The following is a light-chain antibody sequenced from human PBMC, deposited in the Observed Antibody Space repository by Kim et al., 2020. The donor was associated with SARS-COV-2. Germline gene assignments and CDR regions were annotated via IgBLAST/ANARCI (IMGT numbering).Light chain of an antibody. Sequence: GQSITISCTGASSDVGSYNLVSWYQQHPGKAPKLMIYEVSKRPSGVSNRFSGSKSGNTASLTISGLQAEDEADYYCCSYAGSSTYVFGTGTKVTVL. CDR1: SSDVGSYNL. V-gene: IGLV2-23*02. CDR3: CSYAGSSTYV. CDR2: EVS. J-gene: IGLJ1*01.